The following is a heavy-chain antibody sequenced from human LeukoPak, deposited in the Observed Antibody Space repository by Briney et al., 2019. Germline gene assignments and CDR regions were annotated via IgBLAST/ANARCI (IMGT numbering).Heavy chain of an antibody. D-gene: IGHD4-17*01. V-gene: IGHV1-69*06. CDR3: ARVLVTTRYYYYYMDV. Sequence: ASVKVSCKASGGTFSSYAISWVRQAPGQGLEWMGGIIPIFGTANYAQKFQGRVTITADKSTSTAYMELSSLRSEDTAVYYCARVLVTTRYYYYYMDVWGKGTTVTVSS. CDR2: IIPIFGTA. CDR1: GGTFSSYA. J-gene: IGHJ6*03.